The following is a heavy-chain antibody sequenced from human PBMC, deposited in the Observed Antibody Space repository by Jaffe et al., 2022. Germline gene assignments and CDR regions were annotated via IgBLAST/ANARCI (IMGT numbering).Heavy chain of an antibody. CDR2: ISGSGGST. Sequence: EVQLLESGGGLVQPGGSLRLSCAASGFTFSSYAMSWVRQAPGKGLEWVSAISGSGGSTYYADSVKGRFTISRDNSKNTLYLQMNSLRAEDTAVYYCAKDPTTERYCSGGSCSGLFDYWGQGTLVTVSS. D-gene: IGHD2-15*01. V-gene: IGHV3-23*01. CDR1: GFTFSSYA. CDR3: AKDPTTERYCSGGSCSGLFDY. J-gene: IGHJ4*02.